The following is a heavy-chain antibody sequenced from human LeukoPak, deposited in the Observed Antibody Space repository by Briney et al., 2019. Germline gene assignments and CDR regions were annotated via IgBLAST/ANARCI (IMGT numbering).Heavy chain of an antibody. Sequence: PSETLSLTCAVYGGSFSGYYWSWIRQPPGKGLEWIGEINHSGSTNYNPSLKSRVTISVDTSKNQFSLKLSSVTAADTAVYYCTREAPDTAMAEGYYYYYMDVWGKGTTVTVSS. CDR2: INHSGST. CDR1: GGSFSGYY. J-gene: IGHJ6*03. D-gene: IGHD5-18*01. V-gene: IGHV4-34*01. CDR3: TREAPDTAMAEGYYYYYMDV.